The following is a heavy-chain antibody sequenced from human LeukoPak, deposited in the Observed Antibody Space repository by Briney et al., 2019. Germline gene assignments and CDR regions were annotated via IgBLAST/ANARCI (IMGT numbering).Heavy chain of an antibody. Sequence: PGGSLRLSCAASGFTFSSYGMHWVRQAPGKEPEWVAVISYDGSNKYYADSVKGRFTISRDNSKNTLYLQMNSLRAEDTAVYYCAKDYRRYCSSTSCQPFDYWGQGTLVTVSS. J-gene: IGHJ4*02. CDR2: ISYDGSNK. CDR3: AKDYRRYCSSTSCQPFDY. V-gene: IGHV3-30*18. D-gene: IGHD2-2*01. CDR1: GFTFSSYG.